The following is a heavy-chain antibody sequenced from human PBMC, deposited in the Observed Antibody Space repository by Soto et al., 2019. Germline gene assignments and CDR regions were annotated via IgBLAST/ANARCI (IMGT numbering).Heavy chain of an antibody. J-gene: IGHJ6*02. Sequence: QVQLVQSGAEVKKPGSSVKVSCKASRGTFSSYAISWVRQAPGQGLEWMGGIIPIFGTANYAQKFQGRVTITADESTSTAYMELSSLRSEDTAVYYCARDLLTPRHLHAGTPPGYYYYGMDVWGQGTTVTVSS. CDR2: IIPIFGTA. V-gene: IGHV1-69*01. D-gene: IGHD6-13*01. CDR3: ARDLLTPRHLHAGTPPGYYYYGMDV. CDR1: RGTFSSYA.